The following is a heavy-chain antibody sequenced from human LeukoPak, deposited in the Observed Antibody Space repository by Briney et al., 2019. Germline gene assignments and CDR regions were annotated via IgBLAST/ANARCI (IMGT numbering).Heavy chain of an antibody. V-gene: IGHV3-21*01. Sequence: GGSLRLSCAASGFTFSSYSMNWVRQAPGKELEWVSSISSSSSYIYYADSVKGRFTISRDNAKNSLYLQMNSLRAEDTAVYYCARDARVSSTSCPGYWGQGTLVTVSS. D-gene: IGHD2-2*01. CDR2: ISSSSSYI. J-gene: IGHJ4*02. CDR1: GFTFSSYS. CDR3: ARDARVSSTSCPGY.